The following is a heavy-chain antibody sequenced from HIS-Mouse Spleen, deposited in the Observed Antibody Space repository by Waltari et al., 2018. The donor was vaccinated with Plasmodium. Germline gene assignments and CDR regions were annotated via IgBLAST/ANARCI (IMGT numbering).Heavy chain of an antibody. D-gene: IGHD6-6*01. Sequence: QVQLVPSGAEVKKPGASVKVSCKASGYIFTSYYMHWVRRASGQGLEWMGIINPSGGSTSYAQKFQGRVTMTRDTSTSTVYMELSSLRSEDTAVYYCARDCGSPGSSSSYYYGMDVWGQGTTVTVSS. CDR3: ARDCGSPGSSSSYYYGMDV. CDR2: INPSGGST. V-gene: IGHV1-46*03. J-gene: IGHJ6*02. CDR1: GYIFTSYY.